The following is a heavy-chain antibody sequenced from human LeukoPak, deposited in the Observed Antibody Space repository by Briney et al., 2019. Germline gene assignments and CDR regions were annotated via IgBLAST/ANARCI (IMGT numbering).Heavy chain of an antibody. D-gene: IGHD3-10*01. J-gene: IGHJ4*02. CDR1: GFTFDDYA. CDR3: AKSPMVRGVISHYYFDY. V-gene: IGHV3-43D*03. Sequence: PGGSLRLSCAASGFTFDDYAMHWVRQAPGKGLEWVSLISWDGGSTYYADSVKGRFTISRDNSKNSLYLQMNSLRAEDTALYYCAKSPMVRGVISHYYFDYWGQGTLVTVSS. CDR2: ISWDGGST.